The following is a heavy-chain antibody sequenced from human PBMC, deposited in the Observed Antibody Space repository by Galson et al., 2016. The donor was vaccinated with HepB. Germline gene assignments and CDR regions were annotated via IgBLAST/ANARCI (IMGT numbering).Heavy chain of an antibody. V-gene: IGHV4-39*01. CDR2: VYYSGTT. Sequence: SETLSLTCTVSGDSITINPYYWGWIRQPPGKGLEWIGIVYYSGTTYYNPFLKSRVAMSVDTSKNQFSLKLTSVTAADSAVNYCAKVYNSGSFYISYVDFWGRGALVTVSS. J-gene: IGHJ2*01. D-gene: IGHD3-10*01. CDR3: AKVYNSGSFYISYVDF. CDR1: GDSITINPYY.